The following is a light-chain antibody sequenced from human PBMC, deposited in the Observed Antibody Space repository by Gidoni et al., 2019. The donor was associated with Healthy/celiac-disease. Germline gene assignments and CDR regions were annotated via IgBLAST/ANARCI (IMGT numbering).Light chain of an antibody. CDR2: SNN. CDR3: AAWDDSLNGPV. Sequence: QSVLTQQPSASGTPGQRVTISCSGSSSNIGGTTVNCYTQLPGTAPKRLIYSNNQRPSGVPDRSSGSKSGTSASLAMSVLQSEDEADYYCAAWDDSLNGPVFGGGTKLTVL. V-gene: IGLV1-44*01. J-gene: IGLJ2*01. CDR1: SSNIGGTT.